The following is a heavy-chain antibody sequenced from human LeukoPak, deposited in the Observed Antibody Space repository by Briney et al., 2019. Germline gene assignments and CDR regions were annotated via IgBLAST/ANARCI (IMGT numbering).Heavy chain of an antibody. J-gene: IGHJ4*02. Sequence: SETLSLTCAVYGGSFSSNYWSWIRQPSGKGLEWIGEIKYDGSTHYNPSLKSRVTISVDTSKSQFSLRLTSVTAADTAVYYCARNPYFDYWAQGTVLTVSS. CDR1: GGSFSSNY. CDR2: IKYDGST. CDR3: ARNPYFDY. V-gene: IGHV4-34*01.